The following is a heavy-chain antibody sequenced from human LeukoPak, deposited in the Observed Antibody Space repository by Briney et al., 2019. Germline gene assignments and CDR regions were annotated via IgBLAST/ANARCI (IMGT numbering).Heavy chain of an antibody. CDR2: IIPIFGTA. D-gene: IGHD5-18*01. J-gene: IGHJ4*02. CDR3: ARAVSVGDTAIVL. V-gene: IGHV1-69*05. Sequence: SVKVSCKASGGTFSSYAISWGRQAPGQGLEWMGRIIPIFGTANYAQKFQGRVTITTDESTSTAYMELSSLRSEDTAVYYCARAVSVGDTAIVLWGQGTLVTVSS. CDR1: GGTFSSYA.